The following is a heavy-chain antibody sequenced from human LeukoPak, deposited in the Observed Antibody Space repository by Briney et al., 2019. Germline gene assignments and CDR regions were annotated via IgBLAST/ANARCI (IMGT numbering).Heavy chain of an antibody. J-gene: IGHJ4*02. Sequence: SETLSLTCTVSGGSISSYYWSWIRQPAGKGLEWIGRIYTSGSTNYNPSLESRVTMSVDTSKNQFSLKLSSVTAADTAVYYFVPYYYDSSGYYYAPGWGQGTLVTVSS. D-gene: IGHD3-22*01. V-gene: IGHV4-4*07. CDR2: IYTSGST. CDR1: GGSISSYY. CDR3: VPYYYDSSGYYYAPG.